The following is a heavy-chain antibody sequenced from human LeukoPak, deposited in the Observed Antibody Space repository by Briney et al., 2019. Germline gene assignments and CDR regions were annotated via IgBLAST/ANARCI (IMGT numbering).Heavy chain of an antibody. CDR1: GGSFSGYY. V-gene: IGHV4-34*01. Sequence: SETLSLTCAVYGGSFSGYYWSWIRQPPGKGLEWIGEINHSGSTNYNPSLKSRVTISVDTSKNQFSLKLSSVTAADTAVYYCAGGRSSGWFMGDYFDYWGQGTLVTVSS. CDR3: AGGRSSGWFMGDYFDY. CDR2: INHSGST. D-gene: IGHD6-19*01. J-gene: IGHJ4*02.